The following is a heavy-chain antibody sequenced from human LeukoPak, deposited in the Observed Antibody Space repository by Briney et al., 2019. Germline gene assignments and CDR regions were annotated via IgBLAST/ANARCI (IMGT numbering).Heavy chain of an antibody. CDR2: IRNSGGTT. CDR1: GFTFSSYA. Sequence: GGSLRLSCVASGFTFSSYAMSWVRQAPGKGLEWVSMIRNSGGTTDYADSVKGRFIISRDNSKNTLYLQMNSLRTEDTAVYYCAKAATVTVYFDYWGQGTLVTVSS. D-gene: IGHD4-17*01. V-gene: IGHV3-23*01. CDR3: AKAATVTVYFDY. J-gene: IGHJ4*02.